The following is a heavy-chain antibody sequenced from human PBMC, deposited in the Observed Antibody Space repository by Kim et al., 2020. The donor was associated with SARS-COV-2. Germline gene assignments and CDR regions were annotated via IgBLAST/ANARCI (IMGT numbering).Heavy chain of an antibody. D-gene: IGHD1-1*01. J-gene: IGHJ6*02. CDR3: ARGTVHSGMDV. V-gene: IGHV3-74*01. Sequence: GGSLRLSCAASGFTLSGHGMNWVRQAPGKGLLWVSRMSMDGSTTHYADSVKGRFVISRDNAKNTLYLQMNSLRAEDTAVYYCARGTVHSGMDVWGQGTTVTVSS. CDR2: MSMDGSTT. CDR1: GFTLSGHG.